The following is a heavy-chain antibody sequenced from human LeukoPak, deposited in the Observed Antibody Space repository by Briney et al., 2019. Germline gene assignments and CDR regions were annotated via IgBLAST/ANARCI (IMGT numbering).Heavy chain of an antibody. Sequence: GASVKVSCKASGYTFSNHAINWVRQAPGQGLEWMGWINTNTGNPTYAPDFTGRFVFSLDTSVSTAYLQISSLKAEDIAVYYCARSIVAATDWGQGTLVTVSS. CDR2: INTNTGNP. V-gene: IGHV7-4-1*02. CDR1: GYTFSNHA. J-gene: IGHJ4*02. CDR3: ARSIVAATD. D-gene: IGHD5-12*01.